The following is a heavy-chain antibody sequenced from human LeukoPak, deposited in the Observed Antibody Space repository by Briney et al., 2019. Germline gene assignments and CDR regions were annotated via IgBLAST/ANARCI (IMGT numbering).Heavy chain of an antibody. CDR1: GASLNSGGYY. CDR3: AREGWDL. V-gene: IGHV4-61*08. Sequence: SGPLSLTCTVSGASLNSGGYYWNWIRQPPGKEPEWIGYIYYSGSTNYNRSLKSRVTISVDTSKNQFSLKLTSVTAADTAVYYCAREGWDLWGRGTLVTVSS. D-gene: IGHD2-15*01. CDR2: IYYSGST. J-gene: IGHJ2*01.